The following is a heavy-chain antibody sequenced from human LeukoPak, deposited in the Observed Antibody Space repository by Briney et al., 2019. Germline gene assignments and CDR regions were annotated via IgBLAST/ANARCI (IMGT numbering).Heavy chain of an antibody. CDR2: IWYDGSNK. CDR1: GFTFSSYG. CDR3: AKDLVRGADSSGWSDY. D-gene: IGHD3-22*01. V-gene: IGHV3-33*06. J-gene: IGHJ4*02. Sequence: GGSLRLSCAASGFTFSSYGMHWVRQAPGKGLEWVAVIWYDGSNKYYADSVKGRFTISRDNSKNTLYLQMNSLRAEDTAVYYCAKDLVRGADSSGWSDYWGQGTLVTVSS.